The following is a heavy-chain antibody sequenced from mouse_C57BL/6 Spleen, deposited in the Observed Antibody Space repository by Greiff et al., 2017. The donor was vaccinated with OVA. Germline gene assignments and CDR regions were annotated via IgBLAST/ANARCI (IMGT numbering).Heavy chain of an antibody. Sequence: ESGPGLVKPSQSLSLTCSVTGYSITSGYYWNWIRQFPGNKLEWMGYISYDGSNNYNPSLKNRISITRDTSKNQFFLKLNSVTTEDTATYYCASYYSNYHGYFDVWGTGTTVTVSS. J-gene: IGHJ1*03. V-gene: IGHV3-6*01. CDR1: GYSITSGYY. D-gene: IGHD2-5*01. CDR2: ISYDGSN. CDR3: ASYYSNYHGYFDV.